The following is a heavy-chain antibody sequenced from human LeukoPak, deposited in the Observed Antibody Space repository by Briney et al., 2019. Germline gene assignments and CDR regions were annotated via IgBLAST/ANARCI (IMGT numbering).Heavy chain of an antibody. CDR3: ARESWVTDFDY. CDR1: GFTFSSYA. D-gene: IGHD2-21*02. J-gene: IGHJ4*02. CDR2: ISYDGSNK. V-gene: IGHV3-30*04. Sequence: PGRSLRLSCAASGFTFSSYAMHWVRQAPGKGLEWVAVISYDGSNKYYADSVKGRFTISRDNSKNTLYLQMNSLRAEDTAVYYCARESWVTDFDYWGQGTLVTVSS.